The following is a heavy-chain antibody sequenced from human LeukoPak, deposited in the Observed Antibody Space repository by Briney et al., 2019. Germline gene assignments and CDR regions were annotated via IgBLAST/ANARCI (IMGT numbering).Heavy chain of an antibody. Sequence: PGGSLRLSCAASGLTFSRYWMHWVRQVPGKGLQWISRINGDGSVRTYADSVKGRFTISRDNVENTVSLHLNSLGAEDTAVYYCARDRGGSYSFDFWGQGTLVTVSS. D-gene: IGHD3-10*01. CDR1: GLTFSRYW. V-gene: IGHV3-74*01. J-gene: IGHJ4*02. CDR3: ARDRGGSYSFDF. CDR2: INGDGSVR.